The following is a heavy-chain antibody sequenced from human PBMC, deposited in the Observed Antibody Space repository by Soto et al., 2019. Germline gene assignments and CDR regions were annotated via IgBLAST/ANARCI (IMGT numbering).Heavy chain of an antibody. V-gene: IGHV3-30*18. CDR2: ISYDGSNK. D-gene: IGHD6-19*01. CDR1: GFTFSSYG. Sequence: GGSLRLSCAASGFTFSSYGMHWVRQAPGKGLEWVAVISYDGSNKYYADSVKGRFTISRDNSKNTLYLQMNSLRAEDTAVYYCAKDQQWLVQNYLDYWGQGTLVTAPQ. J-gene: IGHJ4*02. CDR3: AKDQQWLVQNYLDY.